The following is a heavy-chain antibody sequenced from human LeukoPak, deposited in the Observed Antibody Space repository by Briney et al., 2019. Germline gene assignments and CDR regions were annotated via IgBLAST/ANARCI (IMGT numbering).Heavy chain of an antibody. CDR3: AKDRRLASFDY. CDR1: GFTFSSYG. J-gene: IGHJ4*02. V-gene: IGHV3-23*01. CDR2: ISGSGSST. Sequence: PGGSLRLSCAASGFTFSSYGMSWVRQAPGKGLEWVSAISGSGSSTYYVASVKGRFTISRDNSKNTLYLQMNSLRAEDTAVYYCAKDRRLASFDYGGQGTLVTVSS. D-gene: IGHD6-25*01.